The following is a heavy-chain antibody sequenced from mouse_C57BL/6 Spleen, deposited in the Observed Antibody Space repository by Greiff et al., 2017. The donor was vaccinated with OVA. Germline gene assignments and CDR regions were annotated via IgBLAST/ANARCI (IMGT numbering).Heavy chain of an antibody. Sequence: EVQLVESGPGLVKPSQSLSLTCSVTGYSITSGYYWNWIRQFPGNKLEWMGYISYDGSNNYNPSLKNRISITRDTSKNQFFLKLNSVTTEDTATYYCARERSHYFDYWGQGTTLTVSS. CDR1: GYSITSGYY. V-gene: IGHV3-6*01. CDR3: ARERSHYFDY. CDR2: ISYDGSN. J-gene: IGHJ2*01.